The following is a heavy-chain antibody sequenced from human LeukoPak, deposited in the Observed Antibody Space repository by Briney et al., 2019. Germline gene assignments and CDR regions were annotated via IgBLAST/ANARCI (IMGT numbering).Heavy chain of an antibody. V-gene: IGHV3-23*01. D-gene: IGHD2-15*01. CDR3: AKDKLGYCSGGSCPLPSFDY. J-gene: IGHJ4*02. CDR1: GFTFSSYA. CDR2: ISGSGGST. Sequence: GGSLRLSCAASGFTFSSYAMSWVRQAPGKGLEWVSAISGSGGSTYYADSVKGRFTTSRDNSKNTLYLQMNSLRAEDTAVYYCAKDKLGYCSGGSCPLPSFDYWGQGTLVTVSS.